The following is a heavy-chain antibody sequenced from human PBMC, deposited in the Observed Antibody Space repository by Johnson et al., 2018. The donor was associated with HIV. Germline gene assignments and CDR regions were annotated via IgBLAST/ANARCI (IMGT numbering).Heavy chain of an antibody. D-gene: IGHD2-8*01. Sequence: QVQLVESGGGVVQPGRSLRLSCAASGFTFSSYAMHWVRQAPGKGLEWVAVISYDGSNKYYAASVKGRFTISRDNSKNTLYLQMNSLRAEDTAVYYCARDNIVLMVGGAFDIWGQGTMVTVSS. CDR2: ISYDGSNK. J-gene: IGHJ3*02. CDR3: ARDNIVLMVGGAFDI. V-gene: IGHV3-30*04. CDR1: GFTFSSYA.